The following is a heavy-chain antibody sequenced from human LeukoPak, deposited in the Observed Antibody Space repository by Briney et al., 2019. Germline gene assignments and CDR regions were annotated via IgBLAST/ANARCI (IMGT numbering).Heavy chain of an antibody. CDR3: ARVGRDIVVVPAAKGGIWFDP. V-gene: IGHV3-21*01. Sequence: GGSLRLSCAASGFTFSSYSMNWVRQAPGRGLEWVSSISSSSSSYIYYADSVKGRFTISRDNAKNSLYLQMNSLRAEDTAVYYCARVGRDIVVVPAAKGGIWFDPWGQGTLVTVSS. D-gene: IGHD2-2*01. CDR1: GFTFSSYS. CDR2: ISSSSSSYI. J-gene: IGHJ5*02.